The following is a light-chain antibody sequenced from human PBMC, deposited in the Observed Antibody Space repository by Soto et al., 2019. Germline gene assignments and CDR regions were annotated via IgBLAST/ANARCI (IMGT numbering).Light chain of an antibody. CDR2: GAS. CDR1: QSVSSSY. V-gene: IGKV3-20*01. J-gene: IGKJ2*01. Sequence: DIVLTQSQATLSLSPGERATLSCRASQSVSSSYLAWYQQKPDQAPRLRIYGASCRATGIPARFSGSGSGTDFTLTISRLEPEDFAVYYCQQYGSSPVTFGQGTKLEIK. CDR3: QQYGSSPVT.